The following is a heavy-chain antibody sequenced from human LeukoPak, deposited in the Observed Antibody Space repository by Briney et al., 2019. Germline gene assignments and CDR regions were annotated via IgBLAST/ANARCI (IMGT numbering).Heavy chain of an antibody. J-gene: IGHJ5*02. CDR3: AILAVADPNWFDP. CDR1: GFTFSSYG. Sequence: PGGALRLSCAASGFTFSSYGMSWVRQAPGKGLEWVSSVSSPAGFTYYADSVKGRFTISRDNSKNTLYLQINSLRAEDTAIYFCAILAVADPNWFDPWGQGTLVTVSS. CDR2: VSSPAGFT. D-gene: IGHD6-19*01. V-gene: IGHV3-23*01.